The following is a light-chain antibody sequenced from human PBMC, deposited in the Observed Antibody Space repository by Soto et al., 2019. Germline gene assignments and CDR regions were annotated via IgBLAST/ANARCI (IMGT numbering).Light chain of an antibody. CDR3: QQSNNWPPLT. CDR1: QSVAGN. V-gene: IGKV3-15*01. J-gene: IGKJ4*01. CDR2: CVS. Sequence: EIVLTQSPSTLSLSPRARAPLSYRASQSVAGNLAWYQQKPGQPPSLLIYCVSTRATGVPARFSGSGSETDFSLTISSLQIEDFALYYCQQSNNWPPLTFGGGTKVDIK.